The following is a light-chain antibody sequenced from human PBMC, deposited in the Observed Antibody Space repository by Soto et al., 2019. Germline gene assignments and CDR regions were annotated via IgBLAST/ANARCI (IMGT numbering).Light chain of an antibody. CDR2: GAS. V-gene: IGKV3D-20*02. CDR1: QSVSSNY. J-gene: IGKJ5*01. Sequence: ESVFTQSPGTLSLSPGERATLSCSASQSVSSNYLAWYQQRPGQAPRLLIYGASNRETGIQARFSGSGSGTEFTLTISNLEPEDFAVDYCQQRSNWPANFGQGTRLEIK. CDR3: QQRSNWPAN.